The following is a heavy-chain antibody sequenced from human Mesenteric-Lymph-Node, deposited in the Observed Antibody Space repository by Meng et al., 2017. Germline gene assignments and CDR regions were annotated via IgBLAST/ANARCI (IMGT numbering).Heavy chain of an antibody. D-gene: IGHD4-17*01. Sequence: ASVKVSCKASGYTFTSYGISWVRQAPGQGLEWMGWISAYNGNTNYAQKLQGRVTMTTDTSTSTAYMELSSLRSEDTAVYYCAAPASTVKPLVYYYYYGMDVWGQGTTVTVSS. V-gene: IGHV1-18*01. CDR2: ISAYNGNT. CDR1: GYTFTSYG. J-gene: IGHJ6*02. CDR3: AAPASTVKPLVYYYYYGMDV.